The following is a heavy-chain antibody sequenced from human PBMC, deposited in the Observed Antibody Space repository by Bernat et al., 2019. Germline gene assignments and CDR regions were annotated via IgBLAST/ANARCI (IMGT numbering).Heavy chain of an antibody. CDR1: GFTFSSYG. Sequence: QVQLVESGGGVVQPGRSLRLSCAASGFTFSSYGMHWVRQAPGKGLEWVAVISYDGSNKYYADSVKGRFTISGDNSKNTLYLQVNSLRAEDTAVYYCAKVYGSGGRYYYGMDVWGQGTTVTVSS. V-gene: IGHV3-30*18. J-gene: IGHJ6*02. D-gene: IGHD3-10*01. CDR3: AKVYGSGGRYYYGMDV. CDR2: ISYDGSNK.